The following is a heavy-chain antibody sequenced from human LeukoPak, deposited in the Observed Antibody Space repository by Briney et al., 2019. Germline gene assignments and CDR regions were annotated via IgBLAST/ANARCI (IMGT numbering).Heavy chain of an antibody. CDR2: IYYSGST. Sequence: SETLSLTCTVSGGSISSSSYYWGWIRQPPGKGLEWIGSIYYSGSTYYNPSLKSRVTISVDTSKNQFSLKLSSVTAADTAVYYCASQSGARGVIYFDYWGQGTLVTVSS. J-gene: IGHJ4*02. D-gene: IGHD3-10*01. CDR1: GGSISSSSYY. V-gene: IGHV4-39*01. CDR3: ASQSGARGVIYFDY.